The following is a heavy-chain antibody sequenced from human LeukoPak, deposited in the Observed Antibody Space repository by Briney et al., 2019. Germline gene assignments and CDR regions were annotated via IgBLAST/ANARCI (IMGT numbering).Heavy chain of an antibody. Sequence: GGSLRLSCAASGFTFSSNWMSWVRQAPGKGLEWVSYISSSGSTIYYADSVKGRFTISRDNAKNSLYLQMNSLRAEDTAVYYCAELGITMIGGVWGKGTTVTISS. V-gene: IGHV3-48*04. D-gene: IGHD3-10*02. J-gene: IGHJ6*04. CDR1: GFTFSSNW. CDR2: ISSSGSTI. CDR3: AELGITMIGGV.